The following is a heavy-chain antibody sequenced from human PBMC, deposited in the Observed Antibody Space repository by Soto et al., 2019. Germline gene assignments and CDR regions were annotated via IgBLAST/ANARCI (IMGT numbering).Heavy chain of an antibody. V-gene: IGHV1-58*02. J-gene: IGHJ6*03. D-gene: IGHD4-17*01. CDR3: AAGSTVTTFAPGSGVYKDV. CDR1: GFTLTSSA. Sequence: SVKVSCKASGFTLTSSAMQWVRQARGQRLEWIGWIVVGSGNTNYAQKFQERVTITRDMSTSTAYMELSSLRSEDTTVYYCAAGSTVTTFAPGSGVYKDVWGKGTTVTVSS. CDR2: IVVGSGNT.